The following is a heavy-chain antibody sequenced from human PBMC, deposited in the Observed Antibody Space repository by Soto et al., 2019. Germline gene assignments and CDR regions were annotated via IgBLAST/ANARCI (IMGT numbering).Heavy chain of an antibody. CDR2: IDDSGTT. Sequence: SSETLSLTCIVSGASISSSSWGWGWIRQSPGKGLDWIGYIDDSGTTYYNPSLKTRLTMSIDTSKNQFSLNLRSVTAADTAVYSCETATINVSTYYLDQWGQGTPVTVSS. CDR3: ETATINVSTYYLDQ. CDR1: GASISSSS. J-gene: IGHJ4*02. V-gene: IGHV4-59*01. D-gene: IGHD2-8*01.